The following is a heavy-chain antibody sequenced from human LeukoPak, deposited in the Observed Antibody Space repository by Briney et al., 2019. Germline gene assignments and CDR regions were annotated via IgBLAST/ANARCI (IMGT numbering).Heavy chain of an antibody. J-gene: IGHJ4*02. D-gene: IGHD4-23*01. CDR2: IYYSGST. Sequence: SQTLSLTCSVSGGSISRSVHYWSWIRQPPGKGLEWIGYIYYSGSTYYNPSLKSRVTISVDTSKNQFSLKLSSVTAADTAVYYCARTGDDYGGNGVDYWGQGTLVTVSS. CDR1: GGSISRSVHY. V-gene: IGHV4-30-4*01. CDR3: ARTGDDYGGNGVDY.